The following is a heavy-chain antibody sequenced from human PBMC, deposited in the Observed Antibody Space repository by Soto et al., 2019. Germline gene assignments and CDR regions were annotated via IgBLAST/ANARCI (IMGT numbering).Heavy chain of an antibody. V-gene: IGHV1-69*13. CDR2: IIPIFGTT. CDR1: GGTFSNYA. Sequence: SVKVSCKASGGTFSNYALSWVRQAPGQGLEWMGDIIPIFGTTNNAQKFQGRVTITADEATSTAYMELSSLRSADKAIYYCARRGERDYYDTGGYGWGQGTLVTVSS. CDR3: ARRGERDYYDTGGYG. J-gene: IGHJ1*01. D-gene: IGHD3-22*01.